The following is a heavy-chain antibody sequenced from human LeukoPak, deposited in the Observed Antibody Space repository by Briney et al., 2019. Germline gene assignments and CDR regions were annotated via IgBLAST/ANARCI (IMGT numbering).Heavy chain of an antibody. Sequence: PGRSLRLSCAASGFTFDDYAMHWVRQAPGKGLEWVSGISWNSGSIGYADSVKGRFTISRDNAKNSLYLQMNSLRAEDTALYYCAKGGGATVFTWLAPWGQGTLVTVP. J-gene: IGHJ5*02. CDR1: GFTFDDYA. CDR3: AKGGGATVFTWLAP. CDR2: ISWNSGSI. V-gene: IGHV3-9*01. D-gene: IGHD1-26*01.